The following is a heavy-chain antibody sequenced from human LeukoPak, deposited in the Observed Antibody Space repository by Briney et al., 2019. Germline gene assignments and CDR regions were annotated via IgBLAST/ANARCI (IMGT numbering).Heavy chain of an antibody. V-gene: IGHV3-23*01. J-gene: IGHJ4*02. CDR3: AKDTDYYDSSGYSDY. Sequence: GGSLRLSCAASGFTFSSYAMSWVRQAPGKGLEWVSAISGSGGSTYYADSVKGRFTISRDNSKNTLYLQMNSPRAEDTAVYYCAKDTDYYDSSGYSDYWGQGTLVTVSS. D-gene: IGHD3-22*01. CDR1: GFTFSSYA. CDR2: ISGSGGST.